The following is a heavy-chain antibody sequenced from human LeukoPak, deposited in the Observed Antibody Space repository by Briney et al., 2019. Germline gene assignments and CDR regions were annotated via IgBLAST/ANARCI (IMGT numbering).Heavy chain of an antibody. V-gene: IGHV4-39*07. Sequence: SETLSLTCTVSGGSINSSSSYWGWIRQPPGRGLEWIGSIYHSGSTYYTPSPSLKSRVTISVDTSKNQFSLKLSSVTAADTAVYYCARAERLAYCGGDCSNPDAFDIWGQGTMVTVSS. CDR1: GGSINSSSSY. J-gene: IGHJ3*02. CDR2: IYHSGST. D-gene: IGHD2-21*02. CDR3: ARAERLAYCGGDCSNPDAFDI.